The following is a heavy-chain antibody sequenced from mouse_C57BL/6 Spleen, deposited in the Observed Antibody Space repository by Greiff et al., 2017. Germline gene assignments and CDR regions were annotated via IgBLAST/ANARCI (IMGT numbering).Heavy chain of an antibody. CDR1: GYSITSGYY. CDR2: ISYDGSN. Sequence: EVQLQESGPGLVKPSQSLSLTCSVTGYSITSGYYWNWIRQFPGNKLEWMGYISYDGSNNYNPSLKNRISITRDPSKNQFFLKLNSVTTEDTATYYCARDPGAMDYWGQGTSVTVSS. V-gene: IGHV3-6*01. J-gene: IGHJ4*01. CDR3: ARDPGAMDY.